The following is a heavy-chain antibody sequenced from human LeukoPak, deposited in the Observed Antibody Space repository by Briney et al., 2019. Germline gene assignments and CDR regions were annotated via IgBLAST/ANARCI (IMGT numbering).Heavy chain of an antibody. J-gene: IGHJ4*02. CDR2: ISYDGSNK. CDR1: GFTFSSYA. Sequence: PGRSLRLSCAASGFTFSSYAMHWVRQAPGKGLEWVAVISYDGSNKYYADSVKGRFTISRDNSKNTVYLQMNSLRAEDTAVYYCASVLQLWGQGTLVTVSS. V-gene: IGHV3-30-3*01. D-gene: IGHD2-2*01. CDR3: ASVLQL.